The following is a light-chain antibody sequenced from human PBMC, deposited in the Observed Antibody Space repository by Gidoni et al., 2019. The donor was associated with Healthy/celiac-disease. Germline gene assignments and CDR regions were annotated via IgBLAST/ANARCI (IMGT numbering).Light chain of an antibody. Sequence: EIVLTQSPGTLSFSPGERATLSCRASQSVSSSYLAWYQQKPGQAPRLLIYGASSRATGIPDRFSDSGSGTDFTLTISRLEPEDFAVYYCQQYGSSPLTFGGGTKVEIK. J-gene: IGKJ4*01. CDR1: QSVSSSY. V-gene: IGKV3-20*01. CDR3: QQYGSSPLT. CDR2: GAS.